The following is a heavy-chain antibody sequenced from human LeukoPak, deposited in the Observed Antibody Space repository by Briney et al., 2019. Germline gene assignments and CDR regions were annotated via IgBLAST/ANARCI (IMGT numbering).Heavy chain of an antibody. Sequence: SEPLSLTCSVSGASINGYYCSWIRQPPGKGLECIGYIYYSGSTNYNPSLESRVTISLDKSRNQFSLRLRSVTAADTAVYFCARGTTGGSFGAPPYFDYWGQGSLVTVSS. CDR2: IYYSGST. V-gene: IGHV4-59*01. J-gene: IGHJ4*02. D-gene: IGHD7-27*01. CDR1: GASINGYY. CDR3: ARGTTGGSFGAPPYFDY.